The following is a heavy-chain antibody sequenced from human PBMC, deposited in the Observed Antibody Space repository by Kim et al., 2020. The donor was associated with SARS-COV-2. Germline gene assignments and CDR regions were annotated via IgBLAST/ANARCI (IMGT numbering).Heavy chain of an antibody. CDR1: GGTFSSYA. V-gene: IGHV1-69*13. CDR3: ARDWAVRGVIYY. D-gene: IGHD3-10*01. J-gene: IGHJ4*02. CDR2: IIPIFGTA. Sequence: SVKVSCKASGGTFSSYAISWVRQAPGQGLEWMGGIIPIFGTANYAQKFQGRVTITADESTSTAYMELSSLRSEDTAVYYCARDWAVRGVIYYWGQGTLVTVSS.